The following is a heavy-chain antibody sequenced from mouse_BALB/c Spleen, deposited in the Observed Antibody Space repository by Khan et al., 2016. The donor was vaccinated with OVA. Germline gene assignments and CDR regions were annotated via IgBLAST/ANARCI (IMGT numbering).Heavy chain of an antibody. V-gene: IGHV5-6*01. J-gene: IGHJ4*01. D-gene: IGHD2-10*01. CDR3: ARAYYGNDYYAMDY. CDR2: ISSGGRYT. Sequence: EVQLQESGGDLVKPGGSLKVSCAASGFTFSSYGMSWVRQTPDKRLAWVATISSGGRYTYFPDSVKGRFTISRDNAKNTLYLQMSSLKSEDTAMYYCARAYYGNDYYAMDYWGQGTSVTVSS. CDR1: GFTFSSYG.